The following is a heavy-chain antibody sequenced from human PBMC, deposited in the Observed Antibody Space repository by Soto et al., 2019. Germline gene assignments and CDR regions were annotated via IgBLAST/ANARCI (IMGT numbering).Heavy chain of an antibody. D-gene: IGHD3-10*01. CDR1: GSSVSYDI. V-gene: IGHV4-59*08. Sequence: TMAFTYASAGSSVSYDIWRWSPQPPREGLEWVAYILFSGATSYNPSLKSRVSASVDTSKNQVYLHLNSVTDADTAVYYCAGHPQVPYFQQGLDYWGQGTLVTVS. CDR2: ILFSGAT. CDR3: AGHPQVPYFQQGLDY. J-gene: IGHJ4*02.